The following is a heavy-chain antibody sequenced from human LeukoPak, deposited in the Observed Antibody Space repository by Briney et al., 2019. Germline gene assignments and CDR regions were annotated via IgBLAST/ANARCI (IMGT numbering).Heavy chain of an antibody. V-gene: IGHV3-23*01. D-gene: IGHD6-19*01. Sequence: GGSLRLSCAASGFTFSSYAMSWVRQAPGKGLEWVSAISGSGGSTYYADSVKGRFTISRDNSKNTLYLQMNSLRAEDTAVYYCAKPIVTPYSGGWYGFDYWGQGTLVTVSS. J-gene: IGHJ4*02. CDR2: ISGSGGST. CDR3: AKPIVTPYSGGWYGFDY. CDR1: GFTFSSYA.